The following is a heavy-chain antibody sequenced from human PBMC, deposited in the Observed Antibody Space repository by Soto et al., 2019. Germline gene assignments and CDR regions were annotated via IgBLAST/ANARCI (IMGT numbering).Heavy chain of an antibody. CDR2: ISYDGSNT. Sequence: QVQLVESGGGVVQPGRSLRLSCAASGFPFTTYGMHWVREGPGKGLEWVAVISYDGSNTYYADSVKGRFTISRDNSKNALYLQMKSLRPEDTSLYYCVGGQYYFDYRGQGTLVTVSS. CDR1: GFPFTTYG. J-gene: IGHJ4*02. CDR3: VGGQYYFDY. V-gene: IGHV3-30*03. D-gene: IGHD3-10*01.